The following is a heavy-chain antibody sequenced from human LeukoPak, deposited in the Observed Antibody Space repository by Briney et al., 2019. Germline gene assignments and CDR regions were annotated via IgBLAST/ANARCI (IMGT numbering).Heavy chain of an antibody. Sequence: SETLSLTCTVSGGSISSYYWSWLRQPAGKGLEWIGRIYTSGSTNYNPSLKSRVTISVDKSKNQFSLKLSSVTAADTAVYYCARAYYYDSSGYYFFDYWGQGTLVTVSS. CDR1: GGSISSYY. CDR3: ARAYYYDSSGYYFFDY. D-gene: IGHD3-22*01. CDR2: IYTSGST. V-gene: IGHV4-4*07. J-gene: IGHJ4*02.